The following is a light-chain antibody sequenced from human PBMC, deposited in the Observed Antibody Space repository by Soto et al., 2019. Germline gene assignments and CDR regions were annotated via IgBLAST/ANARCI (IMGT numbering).Light chain of an antibody. CDR3: SSYTTGDTWV. J-gene: IGLJ3*02. V-gene: IGLV2-14*01. CDR1: SXDIGAYNH. CDR2: EVT. Sequence: QSVLTQPASVSGSPGQSITISCTGTSXDIGAYNHVSWYQQYPGKAPTLMIYEVTNRPSGVSSRFSGSKSGNTASLTISGLQAEDEGDYYCSSYTTGDTWVFGGGTKVTVL.